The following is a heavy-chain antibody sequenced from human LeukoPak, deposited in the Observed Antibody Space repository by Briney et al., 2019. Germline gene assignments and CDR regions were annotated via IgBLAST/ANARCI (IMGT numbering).Heavy chain of an antibody. J-gene: IGHJ6*03. CDR1: GFTFSSYG. V-gene: IGHV3-33*06. D-gene: IGHD3-3*01. CDR3: AKEGNYDFWSGTYYYYYMDV. CDR2: IWYDGSNK. Sequence: PGRSLRLSCAASGFTFSSYGMHWVRQAPGKGLEWVAVIWYDGSNKYYADSVKGRFTISRDNSKNTLYLQMNSLRAEDTAVYYCAKEGNYDFWSGTYYYYYMDVWGKGTTVTVS.